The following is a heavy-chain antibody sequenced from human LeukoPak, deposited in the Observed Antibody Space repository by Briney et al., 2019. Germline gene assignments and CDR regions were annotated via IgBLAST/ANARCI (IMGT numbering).Heavy chain of an antibody. V-gene: IGHV6-1*01. D-gene: IGHD6-19*01. CDR3: ARDLYYNGWYPLDY. CDR2: TYYRSKWYN. CDR1: GDSVSSNSAA. J-gene: IGHJ4*02. Sequence: SQTLSLTCALSGDSVSSNSAAWHWIRQSPSRGLEWLGRTYYRSKWYNDYAVSVKSRITINPDTSKNQFSLQLNSVTPEDTAVYYCARDLYYNGWYPLDYWGQGTLVTVSS.